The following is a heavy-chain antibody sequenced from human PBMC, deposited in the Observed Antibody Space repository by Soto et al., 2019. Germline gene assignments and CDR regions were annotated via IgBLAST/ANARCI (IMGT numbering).Heavy chain of an antibody. J-gene: IGHJ4*02. CDR3: ARTGQNYYDSSGSRYYFDY. CDR1: GGSFSGYY. Sequence: SETLSLTCAVYGGSFSGYYWSWIRQPPGKGLEWIGEINHSGSTNYNPSLKSRVTISVDTSKNQFSLKLSSVTAADTAVYYCARTGQNYYDSSGSRYYFDYWGQGTLVTVSS. D-gene: IGHD3-22*01. V-gene: IGHV4-34*01. CDR2: INHSGST.